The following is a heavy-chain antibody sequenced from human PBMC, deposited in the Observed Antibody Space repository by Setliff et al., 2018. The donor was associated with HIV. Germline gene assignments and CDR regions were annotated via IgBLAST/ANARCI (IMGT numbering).Heavy chain of an antibody. J-gene: IGHJ6*02. CDR3: VRGATTATRNYYYGLDV. V-gene: IGHV3-48*04. CDR2: ISIGGTTI. D-gene: IGHD4-17*01. Sequence: GGSLRLSCAASGFTLNDYHMNWVRQAPGKGLEWVSYISIGGTTIYHADSVKARFTISRDYAKNSLHLQMNSLRAEDTAVYYCVRGATTATRNYYYGLDVWGQGTTVTVSS. CDR1: GFTLNDYH.